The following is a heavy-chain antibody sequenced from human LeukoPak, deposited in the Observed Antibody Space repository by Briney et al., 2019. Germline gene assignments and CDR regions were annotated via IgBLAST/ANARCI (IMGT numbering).Heavy chain of an antibody. J-gene: IGHJ5*02. V-gene: IGHV4-30-4*01. CDR2: IYYSGST. Sequence: PSETLSLTCTVSGGSISSGDYYWSWTRQPPGKGLEWIGYIYYSGSTYYNPSLKSRVTISVDTSKNQFSLKLSSVTAADTAVYYCARDSSITGTDSNWFDPWGQGTLVTVSS. CDR3: ARDSSITGTDSNWFDP. D-gene: IGHD1/OR15-1a*01. CDR1: GGSISSGDYY.